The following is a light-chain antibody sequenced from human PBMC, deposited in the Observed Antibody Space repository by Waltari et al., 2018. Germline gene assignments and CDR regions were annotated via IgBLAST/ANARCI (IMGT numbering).Light chain of an antibody. CDR1: QEISNY. V-gene: IGKV1-33*01. CDR3: QQHDNLPYT. J-gene: IGKJ2*01. CDR2: DAS. Sequence: DIQMTQSPSSLSASVGDSVTITCQSSQEISNYVNWYQQKPGKNPKLLIYDASNLETGVPSRFSGSGSGTDFTFTISSLQPEDTATYYCQQHDNLPYTFGQGTKLEIK.